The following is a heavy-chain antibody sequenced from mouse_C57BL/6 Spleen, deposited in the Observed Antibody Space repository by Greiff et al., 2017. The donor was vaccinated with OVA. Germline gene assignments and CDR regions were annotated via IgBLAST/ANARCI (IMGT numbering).Heavy chain of an antibody. D-gene: IGHD2-1*01. J-gene: IGHJ4*01. CDR2: INPNNGGT. CDR1: GYTFTDYT. V-gene: IGHV1-18*01. CDR3: ASVIYCGNHAAMDY. Sequence: VQLKESGPELVKPGASVKIPCKASGYTFTDYTMDWVKQSHGKSLEWIGDINPNNGGTIYNQKFKGKATLTVDTSSSTAYMELRSLTSEDTAVYDCASVIYCGNHAAMDYWGQGTSVTVSS.